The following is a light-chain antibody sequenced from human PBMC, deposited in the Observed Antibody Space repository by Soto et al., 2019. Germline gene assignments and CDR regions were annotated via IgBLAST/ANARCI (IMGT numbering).Light chain of an antibody. CDR3: SSYTSSSTYV. CDR2: DVS. J-gene: IGLJ1*01. Sequence: QSALTQPASVSGSPGQSITISCTGTSSDVGGYNYVSWYQQHPGKAPKLMIYDVSNRPSGVSNRFSGSKSGNTASLTISGLQAEDEADYYCSSYTSSSTYVFGTGTKAYRP. V-gene: IGLV2-14*01. CDR1: SSDVGGYNY.